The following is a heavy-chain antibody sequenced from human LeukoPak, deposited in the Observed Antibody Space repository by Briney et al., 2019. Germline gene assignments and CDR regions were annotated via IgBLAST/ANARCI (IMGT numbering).Heavy chain of an antibody. J-gene: IGHJ4*02. CDR3: ARGGDGYLPHFDY. V-gene: IGHV3-53*01. D-gene: IGHD5-24*01. CDR2: IYSGGST. Sequence: GGSLRLSCAASGFTVSSNYMSWVRQAPGKGLEWVSVIYSGGSTYYADSVRGRFTISRDNAKNSLYLQMNSLRAEDTAVYYCARGGDGYLPHFDYWGQGTLVTVSS. CDR1: GFTVSSNY.